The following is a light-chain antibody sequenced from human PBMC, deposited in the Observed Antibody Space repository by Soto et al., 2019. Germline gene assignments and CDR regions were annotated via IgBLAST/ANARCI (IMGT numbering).Light chain of an antibody. CDR3: QAWDSGTVV. CDR1: KLGDKY. J-gene: IGLJ2*01. Sequence: SYDLTQPPSVSVSPGQTASITCSGDKLGDKYACWYQQKPGQSPVLVIYQDTKRPSGIPERFSGSNSGNTAALIISGTQAMDEADYYCQAWDSGTVVFGGGTKLTVL. V-gene: IGLV3-1*01. CDR2: QDT.